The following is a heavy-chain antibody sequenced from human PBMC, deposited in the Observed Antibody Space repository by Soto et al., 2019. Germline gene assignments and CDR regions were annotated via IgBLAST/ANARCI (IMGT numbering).Heavy chain of an antibody. CDR3: ARANRRYCSGGSCYWFDP. V-gene: IGHV1-69*06. CDR2: IIPIFGTA. J-gene: IGHJ5*02. Sequence: SVKVSCKASGGTFSSYAISWVRQAPGLGLEWMGGIIPIFGTANYAQKFQGRVTITADKSTSTAYMELSSLRSEDTAVYYCARANRRYCSGGSCYWFDPWGQGTLVTVSS. D-gene: IGHD2-15*01. CDR1: GGTFSSYA.